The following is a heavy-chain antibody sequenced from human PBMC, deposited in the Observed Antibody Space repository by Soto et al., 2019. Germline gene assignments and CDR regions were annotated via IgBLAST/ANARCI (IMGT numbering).Heavy chain of an antibody. CDR1: GVSLSPNY. CDR3: ARLGAYFQALDS. J-gene: IGHJ4*02. CDR2: IYFAGTT. Sequence: ASETLSLTCSVSGVSLSPNYWSWIRQPPGKGLEWIGYIYFAGTTTYNPSLKSRVTISLDASKNQFSLRVTSVTAADTGVYYCARLGAYFQALDSWGQGTLVTVSS. D-gene: IGHD3-16*01. V-gene: IGHV4-59*08.